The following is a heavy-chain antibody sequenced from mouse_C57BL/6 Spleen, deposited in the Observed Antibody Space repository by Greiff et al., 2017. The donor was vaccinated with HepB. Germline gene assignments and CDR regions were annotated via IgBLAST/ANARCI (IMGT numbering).Heavy chain of an antibody. V-gene: IGHV1-42*01. Sequence: EVQGVESGPELVKPGASVKISCKASGYSFTGYYMNWVKQSPEKSLEWIGEINPSTGGTTYNQKFKAKATLTVDKSSSTAYMQLKSLTSEDSAVYYCARSGRANYYAMDYWGQGTSVTVSS. CDR2: INPSTGGT. CDR1: GYSFTGYY. D-gene: IGHD3-2*02. CDR3: ARSGRANYYAMDY. J-gene: IGHJ4*01.